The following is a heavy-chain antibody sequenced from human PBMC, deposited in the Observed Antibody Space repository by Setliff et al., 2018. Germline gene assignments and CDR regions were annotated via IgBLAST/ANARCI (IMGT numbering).Heavy chain of an antibody. CDR1: GGSFSGYY. CDR3: ARTYNFWSGYFDY. Sequence: KASETLSLTCAVYGGSFSGYYWSWIRQPPGKGLEWIGEINHSGSTNNNPSLKSRVTISVDTSKNQFSLKLSSVTAADTAVYYCARTYNFWSGYFDYWGQGTLVTVPQ. CDR2: INHSGST. V-gene: IGHV4-34*01. D-gene: IGHD3-3*01. J-gene: IGHJ4*02.